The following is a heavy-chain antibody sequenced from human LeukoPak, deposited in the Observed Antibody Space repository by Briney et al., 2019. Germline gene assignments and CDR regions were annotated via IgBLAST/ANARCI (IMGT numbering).Heavy chain of an antibody. Sequence: PSETLSLTCTVSGGSISSGGYYWSWIRQHPGKGLEWNGYIYYSGSTYYNPSLKSRVTISVDASKNQFSLKLSSVTAADTAVYYCAKGGSWFGELSYGMDVWGQGTTVTVSS. D-gene: IGHD3-10*01. J-gene: IGHJ6*02. CDR3: AKGGSWFGELSYGMDV. V-gene: IGHV4-31*03. CDR2: IYYSGST. CDR1: GGSISSGGYY.